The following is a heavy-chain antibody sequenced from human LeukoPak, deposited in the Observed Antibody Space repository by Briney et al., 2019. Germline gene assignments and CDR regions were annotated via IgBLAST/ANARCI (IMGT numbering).Heavy chain of an antibody. CDR2: IYYSGST. CDR1: SGSISSGGYY. V-gene: IGHV4-31*03. D-gene: IGHD6-13*01. J-gene: IGHJ4*02. Sequence: SQTLSLTCTVSSGSISSGGYYWSWIRQHPGKGLEWIGYIYYSGSTYYNPSLKSRVTISVDTSKNQFSLKLSSVTAADTAVYYCAGGQQLVPYYFDYWGQGTLVTVSS. CDR3: AGGQQLVPYYFDY.